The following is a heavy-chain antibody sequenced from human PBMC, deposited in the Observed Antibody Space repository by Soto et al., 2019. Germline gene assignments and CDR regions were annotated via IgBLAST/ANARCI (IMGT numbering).Heavy chain of an antibody. CDR1: GFTFSSYP. V-gene: IGHV3-30-3*01. D-gene: IGHD1-26*01. J-gene: IGHJ6*02. CDR2: ISYDGSNT. Sequence: HVQLVESGGGVVQPGRSLRLSCAASGFTFSSYPIHWVRQAPGKGLEWVAVISYDGSNTYYADSVKGRFTISRDNSKNTLYLQMNSLRAEDTAVYYCARGSWGGSYPNYYYYAMDVWGQGTTVTVSS. CDR3: ARGSWGGSYPNYYYYAMDV.